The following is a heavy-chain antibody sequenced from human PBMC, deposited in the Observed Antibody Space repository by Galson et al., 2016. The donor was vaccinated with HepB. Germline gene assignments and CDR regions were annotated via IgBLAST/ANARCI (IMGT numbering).Heavy chain of an antibody. V-gene: IGHV4-4*02. CDR3: ARDGGDTYGDDY. CDR1: GGSVSSTNW. J-gene: IGHJ4*02. CDR2: IYQSGST. D-gene: IGHD5-18*01. Sequence: SETLSLTCAVSGGSVSSTNWWIWVRQPPGKGLEWIGEIYQSGSTNYNPSLKSRVTISIDKSKNQFSLNLSSVTAAGTAVYYWARDGGDTYGDDYWGQGTLVTVSS.